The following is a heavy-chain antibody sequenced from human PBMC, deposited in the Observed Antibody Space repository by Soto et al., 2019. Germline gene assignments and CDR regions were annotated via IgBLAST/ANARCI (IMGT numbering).Heavy chain of an antibody. J-gene: IGHJ4*02. CDR3: GREGNLGRWLQPLDF. V-gene: IGHV4-59*01. D-gene: IGHD5-12*01. CDR2: IHYNGNT. CDR1: GGSIIAYS. Sequence: PSETLSLTCTVSGGSIIAYSWSWVRQPPGKGLEWIGNIHYNGNTKYSPSLKSRVTMSVDTSKNHFSLRLISVTAADTAIYFCGREGNLGRWLQPLDFWGQGTLVTVSS.